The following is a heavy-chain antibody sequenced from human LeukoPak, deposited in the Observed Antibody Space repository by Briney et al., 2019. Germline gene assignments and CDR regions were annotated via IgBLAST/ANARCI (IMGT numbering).Heavy chain of an antibody. CDR1: GFTFSTFA. D-gene: IGHD2-15*01. Sequence: QSGGSLRLSCAASGFTFSTFAMTWVRQAPGKGLEWVSGISDGGVYTYYADSVKGRFTISRDNSKNTLYLQMNSLRADDTAVYYCAKEKKSGGWPFDYWGQGALVTVSS. CDR3: AKEKKSGGWPFDY. J-gene: IGHJ4*02. V-gene: IGHV3-23*01. CDR2: ISDGGVYT.